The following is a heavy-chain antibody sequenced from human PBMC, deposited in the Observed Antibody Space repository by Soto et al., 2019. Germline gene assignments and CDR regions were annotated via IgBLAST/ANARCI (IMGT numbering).Heavy chain of an antibody. CDR3: AKVVPTVTTGGETDY. J-gene: IGHJ4*02. Sequence: GGSLRLSCAASGFTFSSYGMHWVRQAPGKGLEWVAVISYDGSNKYYADSVKGRFTISRDNSKNTLYLQMNSLRVEDTAVYYCAKVVPTVTTGGETDYWGQGTLVTVSS. CDR1: GFTFSSYG. CDR2: ISYDGSNK. D-gene: IGHD4-4*01. V-gene: IGHV3-30*18.